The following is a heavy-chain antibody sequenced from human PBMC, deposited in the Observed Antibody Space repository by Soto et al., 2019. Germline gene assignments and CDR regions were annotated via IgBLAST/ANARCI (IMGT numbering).Heavy chain of an antibody. D-gene: IGHD3-9*01. CDR2: VSDDGGTT. CDR1: GFTFSNYA. J-gene: IGHJ4*02. V-gene: IGHV3-23*01. CDR3: AKADTGHFRPFEY. Sequence: EAQLLESGGGLEQPGESLRLSCAASGFTFSNYAMSWVRQAPGKGLEWVSVVSDDGGTTFYADSVRARFTISRDNSKNTVDLQMNSLRAEDTAVYYCAKADTGHFRPFEYCGQGTLVTVSS.